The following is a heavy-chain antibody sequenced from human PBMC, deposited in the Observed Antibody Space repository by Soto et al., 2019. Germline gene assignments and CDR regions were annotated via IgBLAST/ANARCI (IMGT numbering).Heavy chain of an antibody. D-gene: IGHD6-6*01. CDR1: GFTFSSYG. V-gene: IGHV3-30*18. J-gene: IGHJ4*02. CDR2: LSNDGTRK. Sequence: GGSLRLSCTASGFTFSSYGMHWVRQAPGKGLEWVAVLSNDGTRKYHADSVKGRFTISRDNSKNTLFLQMNSLRAEDTALYYCAKGLFDYSSSALQKNYFDYWGQGTLVTVSS. CDR3: AKGLFDYSSSALQKNYFDY.